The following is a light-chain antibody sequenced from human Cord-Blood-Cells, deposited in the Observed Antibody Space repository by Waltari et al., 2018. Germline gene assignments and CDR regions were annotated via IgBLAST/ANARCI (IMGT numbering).Light chain of an antibody. Sequence: SAMTQPAPVSGSPGPSITIYCTGTSSNGGGYNYVSWYQQHPGKAPKLMIYDVSNRPSGVSNRFSGSKSGNTASLTISGLQAEDEADYYCSSYTSSSTLVFGGGTKLTVL. CDR1: SSNGGGYNY. CDR3: SSYTSSSTLV. J-gene: IGLJ2*01. CDR2: DVS. V-gene: IGLV2-14*01.